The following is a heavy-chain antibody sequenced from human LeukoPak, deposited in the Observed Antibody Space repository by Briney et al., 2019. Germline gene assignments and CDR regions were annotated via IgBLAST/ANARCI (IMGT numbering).Heavy chain of an antibody. J-gene: IGHJ5*02. CDR1: GGSISSDSYY. D-gene: IGHD1-1*01. CDR3: ARDRLQLQS. V-gene: IGHV4-39*07. Sequence: KTSETLSLTCTASGGSISSDSYYWGWIRQPPGKGLQWIGCIYYSGSTYYNPSLKSRVTISVDTSKNQFSLKLSSVTAADTAVYYCARDRLQLQSWGQGTLVTVSS. CDR2: IYYSGST.